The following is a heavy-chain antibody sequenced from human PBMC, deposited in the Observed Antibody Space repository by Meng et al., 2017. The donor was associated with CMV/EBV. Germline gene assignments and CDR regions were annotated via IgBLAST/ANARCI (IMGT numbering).Heavy chain of an antibody. CDR1: GFTVSSNY. Sequence: EGQWVVSGGGLSQPGGSLRLSCAASGFTVSSNYMSWVRQAPGKGLEWVSVIYSGGSTYYADSVKGRFTISRDNSKNTLYLQMNSLRAEDTAVYYCARDNWGLGWFDPWGQGTLVTVSS. V-gene: IGHV3-53*01. CDR3: ARDNWGLGWFDP. D-gene: IGHD3-16*01. CDR2: IYSGGST. J-gene: IGHJ5*02.